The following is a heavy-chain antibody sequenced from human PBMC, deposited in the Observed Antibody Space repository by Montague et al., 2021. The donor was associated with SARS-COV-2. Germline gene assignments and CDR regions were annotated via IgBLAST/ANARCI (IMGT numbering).Heavy chain of an antibody. D-gene: IGHD1/OR15-1a*01. CDR1: GFSFDTYG. J-gene: IGHJ4*02. Sequence: SLSLSWAASGFSFDTYGMSWVRQAPGQGLEWVSSIRGDGDKTYYSGSVKGRFTISRDTSSNTLNLQMNSPRAEDTAIYFCAKQRGPATTTFDYWGQGTLVTVSS. CDR3: AKQRGPATTTFDY. V-gene: IGHV3-23*01. CDR2: IRGDGDKT.